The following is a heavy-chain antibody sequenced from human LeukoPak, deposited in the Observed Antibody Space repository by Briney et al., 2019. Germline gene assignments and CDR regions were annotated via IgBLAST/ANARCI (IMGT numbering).Heavy chain of an antibody. CDR2: IWYDGSNK. CDR1: GFTFSSYG. J-gene: IGHJ4*02. Sequence: GGSLRLSCAASGFTFSSYGMHWVRQAPGKGLEWVAVIWYDGSNKYYADSVKGRFTISRDNSKNELYLQMISLRAEDTAVYYCARDLPPYSSGWYVYYWGQGTLVTVSS. CDR3: ARDLPPYSSGWYVYY. V-gene: IGHV3-33*01. D-gene: IGHD6-19*01.